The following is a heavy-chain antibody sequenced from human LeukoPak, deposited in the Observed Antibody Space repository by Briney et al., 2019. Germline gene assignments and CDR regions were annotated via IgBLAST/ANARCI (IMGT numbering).Heavy chain of an antibody. CDR1: GGSISSRNSY. CDR2: IYYSGTT. CDR3: AKLTTNGGTYFHY. Sequence: SETLSLTCSVSGGSISSRNSYWGWIRQPPGKGLKWIGTIYYSGTTYYNPSLKSRVTISADTSKNQFSLKLTSVTAADTALYYCAKLTTNGGTYFHYWGQGTLVAVSS. J-gene: IGHJ4*02. V-gene: IGHV4-39*01. D-gene: IGHD1-14*01.